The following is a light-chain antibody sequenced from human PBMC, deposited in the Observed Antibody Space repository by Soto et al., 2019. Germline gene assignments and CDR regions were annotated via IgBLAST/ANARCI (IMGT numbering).Light chain of an antibody. J-gene: IGLJ3*02. CDR1: SSDVGAYNY. V-gene: IGLV2-14*01. Sequence: QSALTQPASVSGSPGQSITISCTGTSSDVGAYNYVSWYQQHPGKAPKLMIYEVSNRPSGVSDRFSGSRSGNTASLTISGLQAEDESDYYCISYTSSSTWVFGGWTKLTVL. CDR2: EVS. CDR3: ISYTSSSTWV.